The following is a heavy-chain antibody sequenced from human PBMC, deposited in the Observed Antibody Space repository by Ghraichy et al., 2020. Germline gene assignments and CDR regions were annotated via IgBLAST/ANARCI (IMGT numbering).Heavy chain of an antibody. CDR3: AADPYCSGGSCYSSYYYGMDV. CDR2: IVVGSGNT. Sequence: SVKVSCKASGFTFTSSAMQWVRQARGQRLEWIGWIVVGSGNTNYAQKFQERVTITRDMSTSTAYMELSSLRSEDTAVYYCAADPYCSGGSCYSSYYYGMDVWGQGTTVTVSS. CDR1: GFTFTSSA. D-gene: IGHD2-15*01. V-gene: IGHV1-58*02. J-gene: IGHJ6*02.